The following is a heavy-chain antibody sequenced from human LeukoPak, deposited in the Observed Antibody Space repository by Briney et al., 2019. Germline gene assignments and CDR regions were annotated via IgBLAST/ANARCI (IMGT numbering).Heavy chain of an antibody. J-gene: IGHJ6*03. D-gene: IGHD3-22*01. V-gene: IGHV3-30*18. CDR2: ISYEGSTS. CDR1: GFTFSSYG. Sequence: VTSLRLSCAASGFTFSSYGMQWVRQAPGKGLEWVAVISYEGSTSYYADSVKGRFTISRDNSKNTLYLQMNSLRAEDTAVYYCAKDLTMIPMDVWGKGTTVTVSS. CDR3: AKDLTMIPMDV.